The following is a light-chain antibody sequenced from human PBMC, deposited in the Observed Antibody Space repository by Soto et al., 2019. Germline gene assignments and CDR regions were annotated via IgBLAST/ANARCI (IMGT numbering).Light chain of an antibody. CDR1: QSVRSD. J-gene: IGKJ3*01. Sequence: EIVLTQSPATLSLSPGERATLSCRASQSVRSDLAWYQQKPGQAPRLLIYGASNRATGIPASFSGSGSGTDFTLIISSLDTDYFAVYFCQQRGNWPTFGPGTKVDIK. V-gene: IGKV3-11*01. CDR3: QQRGNWPT. CDR2: GAS.